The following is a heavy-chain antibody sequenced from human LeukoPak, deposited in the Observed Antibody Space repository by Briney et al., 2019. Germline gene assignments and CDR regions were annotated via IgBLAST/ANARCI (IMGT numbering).Heavy chain of an antibody. CDR3: AKAYNWNDGAFDI. Sequence: GGSLRLSCAASGFTFSDYFMHWVRQAPGKGLEWVAVISYDGSNKYYADSVKGRFTISRDNSKNTLYLQMNSLRAEDTAVYYCAKAYNWNDGAFDIWGQGTMVTVSS. CDR1: GFTFSDYF. V-gene: IGHV3-30*18. J-gene: IGHJ3*02. CDR2: ISYDGSNK. D-gene: IGHD1-20*01.